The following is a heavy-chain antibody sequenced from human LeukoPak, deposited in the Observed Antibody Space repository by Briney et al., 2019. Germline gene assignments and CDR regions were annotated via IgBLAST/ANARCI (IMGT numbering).Heavy chain of an antibody. Sequence: ASVKVSCKASGYTFTGYYMHWVRQAPGQGLEWMGWINPNSGGTNYAQKFQGRVTMTRDTPISTAYMELSRLRSDDTAVYYCARVEYQLLYRHPGGYYYMDVWGKGTTVTVSS. CDR2: INPNSGGT. J-gene: IGHJ6*03. CDR1: GYTFTGYY. V-gene: IGHV1-2*02. D-gene: IGHD2-2*02. CDR3: ARVEYQLLYRHPGGYYYMDV.